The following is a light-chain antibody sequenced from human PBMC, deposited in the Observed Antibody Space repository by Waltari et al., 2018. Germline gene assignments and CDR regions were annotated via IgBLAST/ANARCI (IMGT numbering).Light chain of an antibody. CDR1: SPNIGTNT. Sequence: QSVLTQPPSASGTPGQRVTISCSGSSPNIGTNTVNWYQQLPGTAPKLLIYSNYQRPSGVPERYSGSKSGTSASLAISGLQSEDEADYYCAAWDDSLNGWVFGGGTKLTVL. CDR2: SNY. J-gene: IGLJ3*02. CDR3: AAWDDSLNGWV. V-gene: IGLV1-44*01.